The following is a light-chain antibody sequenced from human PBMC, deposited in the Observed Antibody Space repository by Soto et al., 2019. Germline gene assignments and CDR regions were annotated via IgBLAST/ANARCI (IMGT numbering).Light chain of an antibody. CDR1: QSVSSY. J-gene: IGKJ2*01. CDR3: QQSSNWPPT. Sequence: EIVLTQSPATLSLSPGERATLSCRASQSVSSYLAWYQQKPGQAPTLLIYDASNRATGRTARFSGSGSGTDFTTTIRRLEHEDFAVYYCQQSSNWPPTFGQGTKLEIK. V-gene: IGKV3-11*01. CDR2: DAS.